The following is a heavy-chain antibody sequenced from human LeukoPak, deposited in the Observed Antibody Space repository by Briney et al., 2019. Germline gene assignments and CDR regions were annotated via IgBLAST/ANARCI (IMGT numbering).Heavy chain of an antibody. V-gene: IGHV4-59*02. J-gene: IGHJ4*02. D-gene: IGHD1-14*01. CDR1: GGSVSHYY. CDR3: ARDINSYFDY. Sequence: PSETLSLTCTVSGGSVSHYYWSWIRQPPGKGLEWMGYIYYTGSTNYNPSLKSRVTISVDTSKNQFSLKLSPVTAADTAVYYCARDINSYFDYWGQGILVTVSS. CDR2: IYYTGST.